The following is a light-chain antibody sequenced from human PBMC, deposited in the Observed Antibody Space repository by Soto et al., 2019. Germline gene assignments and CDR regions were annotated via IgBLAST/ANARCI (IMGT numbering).Light chain of an antibody. J-gene: IGKJ4*01. V-gene: IGKV3-20*01. CDR1: QSVSSSY. CDR2: GAS. Sequence: EIVLTQSPGTLSLSPGERATLSCRASQSVSSSYLAWYQQKPGQAPRLLIYGASSRATGIPERFSGSGSGTDMTLTIRQPVPVYFAVSYCPPNGNSPPATFGVGTTVEIK. CDR3: PPNGNSPPAT.